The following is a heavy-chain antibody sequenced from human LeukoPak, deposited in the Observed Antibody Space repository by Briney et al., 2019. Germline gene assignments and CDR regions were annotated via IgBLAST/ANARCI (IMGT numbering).Heavy chain of an antibody. CDR1: GFTFSNAW. D-gene: IGHD5-18*01. V-gene: IGHV3-15*01. Sequence: GGSLRLSCAASGFTFSNAWMSWVRQAPGKGLERVGRIKSKTDGGTTDYAAPVKGRFTISRDDSKNTLYLQMNSLKTEDTAVYYCTTEGGYSYGPAFDYWGQGTLDTASS. CDR2: IKSKTDGGTT. CDR3: TTEGGYSYGPAFDY. J-gene: IGHJ4*02.